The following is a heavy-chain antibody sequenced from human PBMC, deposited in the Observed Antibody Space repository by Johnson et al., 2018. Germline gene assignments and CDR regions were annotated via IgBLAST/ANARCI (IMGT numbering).Heavy chain of an antibody. Sequence: VQLVESGGGLVQPGGSLRLSCAASGFDFKHYGMTWFRQAPGKGLEWVSRISASGGRTAYADSVKGRFTISRDNSKNTVYLQMNSLRAEDTAVYYCAKDKDWVTEHYGMDVWGQGTTVIVSS. CDR1: GFDFKHYG. J-gene: IGHJ6*02. CDR2: ISASGGRT. V-gene: IGHV3-23*04. CDR3: AKDKDWVTEHYGMDV. D-gene: IGHD1-14*01.